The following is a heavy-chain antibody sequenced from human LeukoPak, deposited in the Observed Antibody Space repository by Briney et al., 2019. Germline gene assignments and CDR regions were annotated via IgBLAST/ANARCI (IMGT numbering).Heavy chain of an antibody. V-gene: IGHV4-39*07. D-gene: IGHD4-17*01. CDR1: GDSISTSSYY. Sequence: PSETLSLTCTVSGDSISTSSYYWGWIRRPPGKGLEWIGSIYYSGSTYYNPSLKSRVTISVDTSKNQISLKLSSVTAADTAVYYCARANYGAYYYYYYYMDVWGKGTTVTVSS. J-gene: IGHJ6*03. CDR3: ARANYGAYYYYYYYMDV. CDR2: IYYSGST.